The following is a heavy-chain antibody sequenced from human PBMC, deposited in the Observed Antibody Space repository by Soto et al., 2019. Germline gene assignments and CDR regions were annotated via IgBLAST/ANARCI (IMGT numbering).Heavy chain of an antibody. CDR2: ITPIFGTA. CDR1: GGTFSSYA. V-gene: IGHV1-69*13. CDR3: ARLHLWFGDPGEEY. D-gene: IGHD3-10*01. J-gene: IGHJ4*02. Sequence: SVKVSCKASGGTFSSYAISWVRQAPGQGLEWMGGITPIFGTANYAQKFQGRVTITADESTSTAYMELSSLRSEDTAVYYCARLHLWFGDPGEEYWGQGTLVTVSS.